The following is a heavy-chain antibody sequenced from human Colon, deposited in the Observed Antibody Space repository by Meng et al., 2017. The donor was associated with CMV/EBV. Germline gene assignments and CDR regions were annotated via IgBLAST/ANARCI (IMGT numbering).Heavy chain of an antibody. D-gene: IGHD1-26*01. CDR2: IIPVFGTP. Sequence: SVKVSCKTSGGSFSDYAISWVRQAPGQGLEWMGGIIPVFGTPNYAQRFQGRVAITTDEFTSTAYMELNSLTSEDTAVYYCARGTRYSGSLTLDSWGQGTQVTVSS. CDR3: ARGTRYSGSLTLDS. V-gene: IGHV1-69*05. J-gene: IGHJ4*02. CDR1: GGSFSDYA.